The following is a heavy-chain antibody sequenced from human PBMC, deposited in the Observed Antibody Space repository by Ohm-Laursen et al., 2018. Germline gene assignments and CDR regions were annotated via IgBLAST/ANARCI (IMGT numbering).Heavy chain of an antibody. D-gene: IGHD6-13*01. CDR1: GFTFSSYA. CDR2: ISHDGSEQ. CDR3: AKESYSTSWYTGYYFDY. J-gene: IGHJ4*02. V-gene: IGHV3-30*18. Sequence: SLRLSCAASGFTFSSYAMSWARQAPGKGLEWVALISHDGSEQHYGDSVKGRFTLSRDDSKNTLYLQMNSLRVEDTAVYYCAKESYSTSWYTGYYFDYWGQGALVTVSS.